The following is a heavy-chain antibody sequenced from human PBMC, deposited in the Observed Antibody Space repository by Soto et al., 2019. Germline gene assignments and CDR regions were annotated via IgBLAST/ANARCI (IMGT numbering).Heavy chain of an antibody. CDR2: IYYSGST. CDR3: ARAGGSYHKFDY. Sequence: SETLSLTCTVSGGSISIYYWSWIRQPPGKGLEWIGYIYYSGSTNYNPSLKSRVTISVDTSKNQFSLKLSSVTAADTAVYYCARAGGSYHKFDYWGQGTLVTVSS. V-gene: IGHV4-59*01. D-gene: IGHD1-26*01. CDR1: GGSISIYY. J-gene: IGHJ4*02.